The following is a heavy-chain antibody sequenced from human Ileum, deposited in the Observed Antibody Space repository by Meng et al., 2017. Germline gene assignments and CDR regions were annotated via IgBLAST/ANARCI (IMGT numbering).Heavy chain of an antibody. J-gene: IGHJ4*02. V-gene: IGHV4-30-4*01. CDR1: GGSISSGDYY. CDR2: IYYSGST. D-gene: IGHD3-22*01. CDR3: ARDRDSSGYYPY. Sequence: QVQLHESGPGLVKPSQTPSLTSTVSGGSISSGDYYWSWIRQPPGKGLEWIGYIYYSGSTYYNPSLKSRLTISVDTSKNQFSLKLSSVTAADTAVYYCARDRDSSGYYPYWGQGTLVTVSS.